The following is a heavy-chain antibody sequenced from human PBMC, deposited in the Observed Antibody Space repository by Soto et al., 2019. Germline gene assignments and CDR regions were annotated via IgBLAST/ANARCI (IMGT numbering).Heavy chain of an antibody. CDR2: IYYTGNT. CDR1: GGSVNTAPYH. CDR3: ARDHHSYYDTSGYYPYFDF. D-gene: IGHD3-22*01. Sequence: PSETLSLTCTVSGGSVNTAPYHWSWIRQSPRNGLEWIGNIYYTGNTNYNPSFESRVAISLDTSNNQFSLRLTSLTAADTAVYFCARDHHSYYDTSGYYPYFDFWGQGTLVTVSS. V-gene: IGHV4-61*01. J-gene: IGHJ4*02.